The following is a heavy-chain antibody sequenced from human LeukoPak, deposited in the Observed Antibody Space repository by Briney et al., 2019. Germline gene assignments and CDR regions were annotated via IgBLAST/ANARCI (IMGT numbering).Heavy chain of an antibody. V-gene: IGHV1-2*02. CDR3: AREGGDSSSWYNWFDP. Sequence: ASVKVSCKASGYTFTGYYMHWVRQAPGQGLEWMGWINPNSGGTNYAQKFQGRVTMTRDTSISTAYMELSRLRSDDTAVYYCAREGGDSSSWYNWFDPWGQGTLVTVSS. D-gene: IGHD6-13*01. CDR1: GYTFTGYY. CDR2: INPNSGGT. J-gene: IGHJ5*02.